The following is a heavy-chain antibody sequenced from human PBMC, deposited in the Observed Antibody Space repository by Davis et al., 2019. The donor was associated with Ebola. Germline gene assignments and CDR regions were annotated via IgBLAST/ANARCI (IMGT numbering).Heavy chain of an antibody. V-gene: IGHV3-7*01. CDR1: GGSISNYF. D-gene: IGHD4-17*01. CDR2: IKQDGSEI. CDR3: SRGGAVKFDY. J-gene: IGHJ4*02. Sequence: ETLSLTCSLSGGSISNYFWSWVRQAPGKGLEWVANIKQDGSEIHYVDSVKGRFTISRDNTKNSLYLQMNSLRDEDTALYYCSRGGAVKFDYWGQGTLVTVSS.